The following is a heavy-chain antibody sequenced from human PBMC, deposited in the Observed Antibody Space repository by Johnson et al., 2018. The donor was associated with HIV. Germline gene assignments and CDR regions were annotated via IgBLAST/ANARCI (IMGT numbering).Heavy chain of an antibody. D-gene: IGHD1-7*01. Sequence: VQLVESGGALVQPGGSLRLSCAASGFTFRSNYMSWVRQAPGKGLEWVSVIYSGGSTYYADSVTGRFTISRENAKNSLYLQMNSLRTEDTAVYYCARENYRRRDAFDVWGQGTVVIVSS. CDR2: IYSGGST. CDR1: GFTFRSNY. CDR3: ARENYRRRDAFDV. V-gene: IGHV3-66*01. J-gene: IGHJ3*01.